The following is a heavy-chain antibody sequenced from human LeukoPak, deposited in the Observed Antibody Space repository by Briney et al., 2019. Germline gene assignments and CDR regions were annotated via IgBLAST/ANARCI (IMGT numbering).Heavy chain of an antibody. CDR1: GFTLSNHP. CDR3: ARACRDSSGYPPEYFQH. V-gene: IGHV3-23*01. Sequence: PGGSLRLSCAASGFTLSNHPMYWVRQAPGKGLEWVSSLSDTGDSTHYADSVKGRFTISRDSARSAPYLQMNSLRAEDTAVYYCARACRDSSGYPPEYFQHWGQGTLVTVSS. D-gene: IGHD3-22*01. J-gene: IGHJ1*01. CDR2: LSDTGDST.